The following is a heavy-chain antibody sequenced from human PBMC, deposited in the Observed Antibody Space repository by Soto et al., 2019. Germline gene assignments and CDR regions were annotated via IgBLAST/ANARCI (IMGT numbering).Heavy chain of an antibody. CDR3: ARVGPAHYYDSSGYYSPLDY. CDR2: IIPMFGTA. J-gene: IGHJ4*02. Sequence: ASVKVSCKASGGTFSSYAISWVRQAPGQGLEWMGGIIPMFGTANYAQKFKGRVTITAGESTSTVYMELSSLRSEDTAVYYCARVGPAHYYDSSGYYSPLDYWGQGTLVTVSS. D-gene: IGHD3-22*01. CDR1: GGTFSSYA. V-gene: IGHV1-69*13.